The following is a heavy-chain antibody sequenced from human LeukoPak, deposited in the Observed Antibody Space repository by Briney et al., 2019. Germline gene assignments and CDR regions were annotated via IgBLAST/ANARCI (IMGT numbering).Heavy chain of an antibody. V-gene: IGHV5-51*01. J-gene: IGHJ4*02. CDR1: GYHFTSHW. D-gene: IGHD1-26*01. CDR2: IFPKDSET. Sequence: GESLRISCKGSGYHFTSHWIGWVRQMPGKGLEWMGVIFPKDSETRYSPSFQGQVTISADKSISTAYLQWSSLKASDTAMYYCARRRDLYSGSYYPFDYWGQGTLVTVSS. CDR3: ARRRDLYSGSYYPFDY.